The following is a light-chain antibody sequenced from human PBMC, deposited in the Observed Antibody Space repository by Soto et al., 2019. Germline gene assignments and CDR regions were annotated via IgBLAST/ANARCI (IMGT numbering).Light chain of an antibody. V-gene: IGLV1-44*01. CDR2: TNN. Sequence: QSVLTQPPSASGTPGQRVTISCSGSGSNIGSNAVNWYQQLPGTAPKLLIYTNNQRPSGVPDRFSGSKSGTSGSLAISGLQSVDEADYYCAAWDDSLSGYVFGTGTKVTVL. J-gene: IGLJ1*01. CDR1: GSNIGSNA. CDR3: AAWDDSLSGYV.